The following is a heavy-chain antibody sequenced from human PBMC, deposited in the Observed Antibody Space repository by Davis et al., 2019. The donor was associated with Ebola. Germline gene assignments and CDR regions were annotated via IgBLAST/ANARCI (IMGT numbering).Heavy chain of an antibody. V-gene: IGHV3-30*03. J-gene: IGHJ4*02. CDR3: AREGDYDYVWGSYLKVGFDY. D-gene: IGHD3-16*02. CDR2: ISYDGSNK. CDR1: GFTFSSYG. Sequence: GGSLRLSCAASGFTFSSYGMHWVRQAPGKGLEWVAVISYDGSNKYYADSVKGRFTISRDNAKNSLYLQMNSLRAEDTAVYYCAREGDYDYVWGSYLKVGFDYWGQGTLVTVSS.